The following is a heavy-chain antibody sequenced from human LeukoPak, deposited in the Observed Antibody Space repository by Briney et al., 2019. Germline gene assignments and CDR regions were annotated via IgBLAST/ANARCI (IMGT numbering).Heavy chain of an antibody. J-gene: IGHJ4*02. D-gene: IGHD6-13*01. Sequence: GASVKVSCKASGYTFTNYYIHWVRQAPGQGLECMGIINPSGGSTSYAQKFQGRVTITADKSTSTAYMELSSLRSEDTAVYYCARGLKLVVYFDYWGQGTLVTVSS. V-gene: IGHV1-46*01. CDR3: ARGLKLVVYFDY. CDR1: GYTFTNYY. CDR2: INPSGGST.